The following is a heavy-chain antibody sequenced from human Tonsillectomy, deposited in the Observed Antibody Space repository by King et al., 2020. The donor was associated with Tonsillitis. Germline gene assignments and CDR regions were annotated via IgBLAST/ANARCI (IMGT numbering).Heavy chain of an antibody. V-gene: IGHV3-7*01. D-gene: IGHD3-3*01. J-gene: IGHJ4*02. Sequence: EVQLVESGGGLVQPGGSLRLSCAASGFTFSSYWMSWVRQAPGKGLEWVANIKQDGSEKYYVDSVKGRFTISRDNAKNSLYLQMNSLRAEDTAVYYCAREWFYYGCWMGYAHWGQGTLVTVSS. CDR2: IKQDGSEK. CDR1: GFTFSSYW. CDR3: AREWFYYGCWMGYAH.